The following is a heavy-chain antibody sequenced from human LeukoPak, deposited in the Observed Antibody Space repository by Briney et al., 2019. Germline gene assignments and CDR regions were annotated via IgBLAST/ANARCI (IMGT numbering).Heavy chain of an antibody. CDR2: IYYSGST. CDR1: GGSISSYY. J-gene: IGHJ4*02. CDR3: ARRDSSGWYIDY. Sequence: PSETLSLTCAVSGGSISSYYWSWFRQPPGKGLEWIGYIYYSGSTNYNPSLKSRVTISVDTSNNHFSLKLSSVTAADTAVYYCARRDSSGWYIDYWGQGTLDTVSS. D-gene: IGHD6-19*01. V-gene: IGHV4-59*08.